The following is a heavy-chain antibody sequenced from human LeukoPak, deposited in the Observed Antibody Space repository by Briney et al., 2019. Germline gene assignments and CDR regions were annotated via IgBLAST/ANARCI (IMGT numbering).Heavy chain of an antibody. Sequence: GGSLRLSCAASGFTFSSYSMNWVRQAPGKGLEWVSYISSSSSTIYYADSVKGLFTISRDNAKNSLYLQMNSLRDEDTAVYYCARSEGSGWGLLAYYYYYMDVWGKGTTVTVSS. CDR1: GFTFSSYS. CDR3: ARSEGSGWGLLAYYYYYMDV. J-gene: IGHJ6*03. V-gene: IGHV3-48*02. D-gene: IGHD6-19*01. CDR2: ISSSSSTI.